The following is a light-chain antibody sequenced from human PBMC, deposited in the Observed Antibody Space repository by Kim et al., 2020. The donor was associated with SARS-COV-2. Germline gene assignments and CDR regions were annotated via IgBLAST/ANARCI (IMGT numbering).Light chain of an antibody. CDR2: EVN. CDR3: SSYAGRQNLV. Sequence: GQAVTFSSTGTSSVIGCYNFVAWYQQHPDKAPKVMIDEVNKRPSGVPDRFSGSKSDNTASLTVSGLQAEDEADYYCSSYAGRQNLVFGGGTQLTVL. CDR1: SSVIGCYNF. V-gene: IGLV2-8*01. J-gene: IGLJ2*01.